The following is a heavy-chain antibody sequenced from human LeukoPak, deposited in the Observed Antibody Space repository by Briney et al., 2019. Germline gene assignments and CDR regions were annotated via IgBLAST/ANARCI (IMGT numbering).Heavy chain of an antibody. D-gene: IGHD1-26*01. Sequence: SETLSLTCAVYGGSFSGYYWSWIRQPPGKGLEWIGEINHSGSTNYNPSLKSRVTISVDTSKNQFSLKLSSVTAADTAVYYCAAGVGATSIDAFDIWGQGTMVTVSS. V-gene: IGHV4-34*01. CDR1: GGSFSGYY. J-gene: IGHJ3*02. CDR3: AAGVGATSIDAFDI. CDR2: INHSGST.